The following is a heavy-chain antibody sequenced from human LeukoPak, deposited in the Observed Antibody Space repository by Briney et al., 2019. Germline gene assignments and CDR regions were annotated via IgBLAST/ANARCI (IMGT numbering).Heavy chain of an antibody. V-gene: IGHV3-21*06. Sequence: GGSLRLSCAASGFTFSTYSMHWVRQAPGKGLEWVSSICRLSENTHYADSVKGRFTISRDNARNSLYLQMNSLRAEDTAVYYCARDLSSSSFGPMDVWGQGTTVTVSS. J-gene: IGHJ6*02. CDR2: ICRLSENT. CDR3: ARDLSSSSFGPMDV. D-gene: IGHD6-13*01. CDR1: GFTFSTYS.